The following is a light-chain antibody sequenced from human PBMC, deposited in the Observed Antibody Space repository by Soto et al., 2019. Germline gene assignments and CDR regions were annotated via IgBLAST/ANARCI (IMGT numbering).Light chain of an antibody. Sequence: SALTLPASSSGSPGQSVTISCAGTISDVGGYNYVSWYQQYPGKAPKLMIYEVNKRPSGVPDRFSGSKSGNTASLTVSGLQAEDEADYYCSSYAGSNKWVYGTGTKVTVL. J-gene: IGLJ1*01. CDR1: ISDVGGYNY. V-gene: IGLV2-8*01. CDR2: EVN. CDR3: SSYAGSNKWV.